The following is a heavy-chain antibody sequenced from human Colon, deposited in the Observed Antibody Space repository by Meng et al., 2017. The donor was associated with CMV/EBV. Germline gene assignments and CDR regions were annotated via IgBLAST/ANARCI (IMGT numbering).Heavy chain of an antibody. D-gene: IGHD1-26*01. CDR3: ARHSGSYKNDY. V-gene: IGHV3-23*01. CDR2: ISGSGGST. CDR1: GGSINDFY. J-gene: IGHJ4*02. Sequence: GGSLRLSCNVSGGSINDFYWSWVRQAPGKGLEWVSGISGSGGSTYYADSVKGRFTISRDNAKNTLYLQMNSLRAEDTAVYYCARHSGSYKNDYWGQGTLVTVSS.